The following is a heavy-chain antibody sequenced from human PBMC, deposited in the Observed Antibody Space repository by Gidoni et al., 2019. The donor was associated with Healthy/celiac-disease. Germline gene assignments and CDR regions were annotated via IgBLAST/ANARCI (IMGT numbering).Heavy chain of an antibody. V-gene: IGHV3-21*01. CDR3: ARDGGEWLGLNGMDV. D-gene: IGHD5-12*01. J-gene: IGHJ6*02. Sequence: EVQLVESGGGLVKPGGSLRLSCAASGFTFSSYTMNWVRQAPGKGLGLVSSISSSGSDIYYADSVKGRFTISRDNAKNSLYLQMNSLRAEDTAVYYCARDGGEWLGLNGMDVWGQGTTVTVSS. CDR1: GFTFSSYT. CDR2: ISSSGSDI.